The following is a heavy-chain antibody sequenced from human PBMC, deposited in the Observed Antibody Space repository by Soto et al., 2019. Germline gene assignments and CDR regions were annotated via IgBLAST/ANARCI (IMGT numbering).Heavy chain of an antibody. J-gene: IGHJ5*02. CDR1: GGSISSGGYY. CDR3: ARADRAVTSTGVSHWFDP. Sequence: PSETLSLTCTVSGGSISSGGYYWSWIRQHPGKGLEWIGYIYYSGSTYYNPSLKSRVTISVDTSKNQLSLKLSSVTAADTAVYYCARADRAVTSTGVSHWFDPWGQGTLVTVSS. CDR2: IYYSGST. V-gene: IGHV4-31*03. D-gene: IGHD4-17*01.